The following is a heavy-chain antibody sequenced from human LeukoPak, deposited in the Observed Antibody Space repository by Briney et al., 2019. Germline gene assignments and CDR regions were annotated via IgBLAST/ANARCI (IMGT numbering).Heavy chain of an antibody. V-gene: IGHV4-59*12. J-gene: IGHJ3*02. CDR2: IYYSGST. D-gene: IGHD3-22*01. Sequence: PSGTLSLTCTVSGGSISSYYWSWIRQPPGKGLEWIGYIYYSGSTNYNPSLKSRVTISVDTSKHQFSLKLSSVTAADTAVYCCAREKTYYYDSSGYYGAFDIWGQGTMVTVSS. CDR3: AREKTYYYDSSGYYGAFDI. CDR1: GGSISSYY.